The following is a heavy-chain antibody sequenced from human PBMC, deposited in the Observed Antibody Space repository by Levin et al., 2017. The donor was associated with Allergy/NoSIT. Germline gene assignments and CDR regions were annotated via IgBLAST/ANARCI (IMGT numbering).Heavy chain of an antibody. V-gene: IGHV4-39*07. CDR3: AGEPNSPYSYHYGLDV. Sequence: SQTLSLTCTVSGGSISDDSYYWAWVRQPPGKGLEWIGSIYYDGSAYYNPSLKTRLTISVDTSKNQFSLRLNSVTAADTAVYYCAGEPNSPYSYHYGLDVWGQGTTVTVSS. CDR2: IYYDGSA. J-gene: IGHJ6*02. D-gene: IGHD2/OR15-2a*01. CDR1: GGSISDDSYY.